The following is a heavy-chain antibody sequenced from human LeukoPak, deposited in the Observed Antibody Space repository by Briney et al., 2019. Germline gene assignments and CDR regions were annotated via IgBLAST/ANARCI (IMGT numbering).Heavy chain of an antibody. D-gene: IGHD3-22*01. J-gene: IGHJ4*02. Sequence: SETLSLTCTVSGGSVSRNYWSWIRQSPGKGLEWIGYVFSSGSTNYNPSLKGRVTISVDTSDNEGSLNLDSVTAADTAMYYCARGMSPLPSLYDSSGYPPDSWGQGTLVSVSS. CDR2: VFSSGST. CDR1: GGSVSRNY. V-gene: IGHV4-59*02. CDR3: ARGMSPLPSLYDSSGYPPDS.